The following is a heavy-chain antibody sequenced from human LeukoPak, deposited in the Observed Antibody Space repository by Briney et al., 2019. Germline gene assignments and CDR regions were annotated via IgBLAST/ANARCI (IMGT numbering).Heavy chain of an antibody. V-gene: IGHV1-69*04. CDR1: GGTFSSYA. CDR2: IIPILGIA. D-gene: IGHD3-10*01. Sequence: SSVTVSFKASGGTFSSYAISWVRQAPGQGLEWMGRIIPILGIANYAQKFQGRVTITADKSTSTAYMELSSLRSEDTAVYYCARYGSTHYFDYWGQGTLVTVSS. CDR3: ARYGSTHYFDY. J-gene: IGHJ4*02.